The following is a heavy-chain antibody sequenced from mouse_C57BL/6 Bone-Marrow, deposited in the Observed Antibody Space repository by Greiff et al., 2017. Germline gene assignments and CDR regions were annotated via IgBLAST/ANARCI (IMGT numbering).Heavy chain of an antibody. CDR3: ARQDSFYYYGSSPFAY. J-gene: IGHJ3*01. D-gene: IGHD1-1*01. CDR2: IYPGSGNT. CDR1: GYTFTDYY. V-gene: IGHV1-76*01. Sequence: VQLQQSGAELVRPGASVKLSCKASGYTFTDYYINWVKQRPGQGLEWIARIYPGSGNTYYNEKFKGKATLTAEKSSSTAYMQLSSLTSEDSAVYFCARQDSFYYYGSSPFAYWGQGTLVTVSA.